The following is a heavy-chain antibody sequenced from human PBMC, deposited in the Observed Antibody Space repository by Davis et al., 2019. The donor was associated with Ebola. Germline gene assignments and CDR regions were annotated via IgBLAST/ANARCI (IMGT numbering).Heavy chain of an antibody. CDR3: AKPARRFVVVTAGFDY. CDR2: INSDGSST. D-gene: IGHD2-21*02. Sequence: PGGSLRLSCAASGFTFSSYWMHWVRQAPGKGLVWVSRINSDGSSTSYADSVKGRFTISRDNAKNTLYLQMNSLRAEDTAVYYCAKPARRFVVVTAGFDYWGQGTLVTVSS. J-gene: IGHJ4*02. CDR1: GFTFSSYW. V-gene: IGHV3-74*01.